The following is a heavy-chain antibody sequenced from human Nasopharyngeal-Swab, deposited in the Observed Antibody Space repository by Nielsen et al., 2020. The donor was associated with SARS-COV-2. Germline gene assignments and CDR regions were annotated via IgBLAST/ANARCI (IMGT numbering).Heavy chain of an antibody. D-gene: IGHD6-6*01. Sequence: SVKVSCKASGGTFSSYAISWVGQAPGQGLEWMGGIIPIFGTADYAQKFQDRVTITADESTSTAYMELSSLRSEDTAVYYCARSGYSNSDIDYWGQGTLVTVSS. V-gene: IGHV1-69*13. J-gene: IGHJ4*02. CDR2: IIPIFGTA. CDR3: ARSGYSNSDIDY. CDR1: GGTFSSYA.